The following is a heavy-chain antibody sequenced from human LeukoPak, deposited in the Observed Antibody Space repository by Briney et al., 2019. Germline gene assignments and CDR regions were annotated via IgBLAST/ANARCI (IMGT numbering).Heavy chain of an antibody. CDR2: IFYSGDT. CDR1: GGSISNSGYF. V-gene: IGHV4-39*01. J-gene: IGHJ5*02. Sequence: PSETLSLTCTVSGGSISNSGYFWGWIRQPPGKGLEWVGSIFYSGDTYYNPSLKSRVTISVDTSKNQFSLQLNSVTPEDTAVYYCARAGGWQWLGNWFDPWGQGTLVTVSS. D-gene: IGHD6-19*01. CDR3: ARAGGWQWLGNWFDP.